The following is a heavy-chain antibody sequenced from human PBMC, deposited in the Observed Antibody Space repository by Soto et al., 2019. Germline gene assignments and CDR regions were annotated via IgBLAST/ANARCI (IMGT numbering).Heavy chain of an antibody. D-gene: IGHD1-26*01. Sequence: GGSLRLSCAASGFTVSSNYMNWVRQAPGKGLEWVSSISSSSGHIYYADSLKGRFTISRDNAKNSLYLQMNSLRAEDTAVYYCTRHWLATREFDYWGQGTLVTVSS. CDR1: GFTVSSNY. CDR2: ISSSSGHI. CDR3: TRHWLATREFDY. J-gene: IGHJ4*02. V-gene: IGHV3-21*01.